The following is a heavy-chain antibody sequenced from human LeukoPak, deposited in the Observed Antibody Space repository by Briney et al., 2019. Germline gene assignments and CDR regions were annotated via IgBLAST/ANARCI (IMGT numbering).Heavy chain of an antibody. V-gene: IGHV4-4*02. CDR2: IYHSGST. D-gene: IGHD4-17*01. J-gene: IGHJ5*02. CDR3: ARVNDYGAENWFDP. Sequence: SGTLSLTCAVSGGSLNSSNWWSWVRQPPGKGLEWIGEIYHSGSTSYNPTLKSRVTMSIDKSKNQFSLKLSSVTAADTAVYYCARVNDYGAENWFDPWGQGTLVTVSS. CDR1: GGSLNSSNW.